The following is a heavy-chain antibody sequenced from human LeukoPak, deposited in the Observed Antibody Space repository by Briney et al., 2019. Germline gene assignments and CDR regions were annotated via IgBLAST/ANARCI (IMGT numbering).Heavy chain of an antibody. CDR2: ISYDGSNK. Sequence: PGGSLRLSCAASGFTFSSYGMHWVCQAPGKGLEWVAVISYDGSNKYYADSVKGRFTISRDNSKNTLYLQMNSLRAEDTAVYYCAKDRITMRYYFDYWGQGTLVTVSS. D-gene: IGHD3-22*01. CDR1: GFTFSSYG. CDR3: AKDRITMRYYFDY. V-gene: IGHV3-30*18. J-gene: IGHJ4*02.